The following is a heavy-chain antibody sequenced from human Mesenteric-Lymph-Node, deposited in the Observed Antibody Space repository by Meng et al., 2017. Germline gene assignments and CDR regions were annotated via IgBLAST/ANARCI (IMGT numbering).Heavy chain of an antibody. CDR1: GYTFTAYY. CDR2: INPNSGGT. CDR3: GKEWAEIALTA. V-gene: IGHV1-2*06. D-gene: IGHD2-8*01. J-gene: IGHJ5*02. Sequence: LCPSGAEVKKPWAHLNTSSKVSGYTFTAYYMPQVQQAPGQGLEWMGRINPNSGGTNYAQKFQGRVTMTRDTSISTAYMELSGLISDDTAVYYCGKEWAEIALTAWGQGTLVTVSS.